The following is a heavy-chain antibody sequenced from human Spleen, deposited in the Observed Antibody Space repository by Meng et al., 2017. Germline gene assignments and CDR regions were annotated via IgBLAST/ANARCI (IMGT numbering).Heavy chain of an antibody. D-gene: IGHD3-10*01. V-gene: IGHV3-15*01. CDR2: IKSKTDGGTT. CDR3: TTDRPPTPRIVWELQADY. Sequence: GGSLRLCCAASGFTFSGYYMSWIRQAPGKGLEWVGRIKSKTDGGTTDYAAPVKGRFTISRDDSKNTLYLQMNSLKTEDTAVYYCTTDRPPTPRIVWELQADYWGQGTLVTVSS. J-gene: IGHJ4*02. CDR1: GFTFSGYY.